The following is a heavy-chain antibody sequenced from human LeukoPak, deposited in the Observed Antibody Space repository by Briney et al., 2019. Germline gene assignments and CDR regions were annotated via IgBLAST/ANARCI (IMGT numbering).Heavy chain of an antibody. V-gene: IGHV3-7*01. J-gene: IGHJ3*02. Sequence: GGSLRLSCAASGFTFSSYWMSWVRQAPGKGLEWVANIKQDGSEEFYVDSVKGRFTISRDSAKNSLYLQMNSLRAEDTAVYYCARRRGSYRDVFDIWGQGTMVTVSS. CDR1: GFTFSSYW. CDR2: IKQDGSEE. D-gene: IGHD1-26*01. CDR3: ARRRGSYRDVFDI.